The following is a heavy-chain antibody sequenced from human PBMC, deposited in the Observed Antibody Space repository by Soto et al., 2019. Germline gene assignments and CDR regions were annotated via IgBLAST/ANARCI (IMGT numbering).Heavy chain of an antibody. CDR2: INPNSGGT. J-gene: IGHJ4*02. V-gene: IGHV1-2*04. CDR3: ARAPRGIAVAGTAFDY. D-gene: IGHD6-19*01. Sequence: ASVKVSCKASGYTFTGYYMHWVRQAPGQGLEWMGWINPNSGGTNYAQKFQGWVTMTRDTSISTAYMKLSRLRSDDTAVYYCARAPRGIAVAGTAFDYWGQGTLVTVSS. CDR1: GYTFTGYY.